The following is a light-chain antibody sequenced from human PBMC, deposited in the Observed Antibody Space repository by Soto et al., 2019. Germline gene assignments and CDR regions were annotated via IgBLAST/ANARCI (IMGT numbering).Light chain of an antibody. J-gene: IGLJ1*01. CDR3: SSYTSTTTLYV. V-gene: IGLV2-14*01. CDR1: SRDVGNYNY. CDR2: EVS. Sequence: QSVLTQPASVSGSPGQSITISCTGTSRDVGNYNYVSWYQQDPGKAPKLIIYEVSTRPSGVSSRFSGSKSDNTASLTISGLQADDEADYYCSSYTSTTTLYVFGTGTKVTVL.